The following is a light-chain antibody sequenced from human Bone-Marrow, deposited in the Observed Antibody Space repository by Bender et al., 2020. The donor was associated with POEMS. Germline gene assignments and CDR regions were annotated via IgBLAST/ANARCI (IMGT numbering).Light chain of an antibody. CDR2: ANN. V-gene: IGLV1-40*01. CDR1: SSNIGAGYD. Sequence: GAPGQRVTISCTGSSSNIGAGYDVHWYQHLPGTAPKLLIYANNLRPSGVPDRFSGSKSGTSASLAITGLQAEDEADYYCCSYAGAPTFGVVFGGGTKLTVL. CDR3: CSYAGAPTFGVV. J-gene: IGLJ3*02.